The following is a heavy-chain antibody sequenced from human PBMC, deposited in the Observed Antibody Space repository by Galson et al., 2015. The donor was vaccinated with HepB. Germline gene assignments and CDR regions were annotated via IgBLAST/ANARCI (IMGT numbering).Heavy chain of an antibody. CDR1: GYTFTGYY. CDR3: ARKYYDSSGDFDY. D-gene: IGHD3-22*01. CDR2: INPNSGGT. V-gene: IGHV1-2*06. Sequence: SVKVSCKASGYTFTGYYMHWVRQAPGQGLEWMGRINPNSGGTNYAQNFQGRVTMTRDTSISTAYMELSSLRSDDTAVYYCARKYYDSSGDFDYWGQGTLVTVSS. J-gene: IGHJ4*02.